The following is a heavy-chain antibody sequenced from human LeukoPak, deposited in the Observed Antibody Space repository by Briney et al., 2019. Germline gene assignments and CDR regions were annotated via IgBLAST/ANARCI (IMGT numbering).Heavy chain of an antibody. CDR1: GGSISSGSYY. D-gene: IGHD2-15*01. CDR3: AREGGSTPKGLYYYGMDV. CDR2: IYTSGST. J-gene: IGHJ6*02. V-gene: IGHV4-61*02. Sequence: SQTLSLTCTVSGGSISSGSYYWGWIRQPAGKGLEWIGRIYTSGSTNYNPSLKSRVTISVDTSKNQFSLKLSSVTAADTAVYYCAREGGSTPKGLYYYGMDVWGQGTTVTVSS.